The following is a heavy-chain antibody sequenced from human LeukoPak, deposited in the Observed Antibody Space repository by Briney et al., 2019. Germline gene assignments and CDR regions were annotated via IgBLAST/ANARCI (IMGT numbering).Heavy chain of an antibody. V-gene: IGHV3-23*01. J-gene: IGHJ4*02. Sequence: PGGSLRLSCAASGFTFSSYAMSWVRQAPGKGLEWVSAISGSGGSTYYADSVKGRFTISRDNSKNTLYLQMNSLRAEDTAVYYCAKRAQVGSIAARRNYFDYWGQGTLVTVSS. D-gene: IGHD6-6*01. CDR3: AKRAQVGSIAARRNYFDY. CDR1: GFTFSSYA. CDR2: ISGSGGST.